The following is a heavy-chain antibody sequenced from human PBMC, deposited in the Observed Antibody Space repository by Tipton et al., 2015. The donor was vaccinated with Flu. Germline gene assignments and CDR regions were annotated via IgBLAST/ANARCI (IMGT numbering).Heavy chain of an antibody. D-gene: IGHD3-10*01. CDR3: ARDWSGTTTSYFDY. Sequence: GSLRLSCTVSGGSISTYYWNWIRQPPGKGLEWIGYIYYSGSTNYNPSLKSRVTISVDTSKNQFSLKLSSVTAADTAVYYCARDWSGTTTSYFDYWGQGTLVTVSS. V-gene: IGHV4-59*01. CDR2: IYYSGST. CDR1: GGSISTYY. J-gene: IGHJ4*02.